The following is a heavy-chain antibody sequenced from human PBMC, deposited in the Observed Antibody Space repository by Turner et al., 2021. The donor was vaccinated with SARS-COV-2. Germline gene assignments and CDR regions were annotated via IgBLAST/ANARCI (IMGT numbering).Heavy chain of an antibody. V-gene: IGHV3-13*01. CDR3: ARGIDFWSGYGSRWGPYGMDV. CDR2: IGTAGNT. CDR1: GFTFSSYD. D-gene: IGHD3-3*01. J-gene: IGHJ6*02. Sequence: EVQLVESGGGLVQPGGSLRLSCAASGFTFSSYDMHWVRQATGKGLEWVSAIGTAGNTYAPGSVKGRFTISRENAKNSLYLQMNSLRAGDTAVYYCARGIDFWSGYGSRWGPYGMDVWAKGPRSPSP.